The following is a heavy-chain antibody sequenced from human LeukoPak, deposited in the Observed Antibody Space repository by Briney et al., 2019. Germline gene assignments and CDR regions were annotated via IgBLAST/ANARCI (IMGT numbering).Heavy chain of an antibody. V-gene: IGHV1-18*01. CDR2: ISAYNGNT. CDR1: GYTFTSYG. J-gene: IGHJ6*02. D-gene: IGHD6-19*01. CDR3: ARGVVVAGTLYYYYGMDV. Sequence: ASVKVSCKASGYTFTSYGISWVRQAPGQGLEWMGWISAYNGNTNYAQKLQGRVTMTTDTSTSTAYMELRSLRSDDTAVYYCARGVVVAGTLYYYYGMDVWGQGTTVTVSS.